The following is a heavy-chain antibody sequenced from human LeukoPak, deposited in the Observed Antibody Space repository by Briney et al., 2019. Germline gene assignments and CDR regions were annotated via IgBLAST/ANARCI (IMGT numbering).Heavy chain of an antibody. D-gene: IGHD3-10*01. J-gene: IGHJ5*02. CDR3: ATSLYYHISIPNSNWFDP. Sequence: GSSVKVSCKASGGTFSSYAISWVRQAPGQGLEWMGRIIPILGIANYAQKFQGRVTITADKSTSTAYMELSSLRSEDTAVYYCATSLYYHISIPNSNWFDPWGQGTLVTVSS. CDR1: GGTFSSYA. V-gene: IGHV1-69*04. CDR2: IIPILGIA.